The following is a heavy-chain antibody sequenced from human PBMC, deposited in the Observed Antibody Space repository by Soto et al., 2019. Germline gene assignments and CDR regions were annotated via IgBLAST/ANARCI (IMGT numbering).Heavy chain of an antibody. CDR2: IYTSGST. CDR3: ARGGIQLSYAFDY. Sequence: SETLSLTCSVSGTSVSNYYWSWIRQPAGKGLEHIGRIYTSGSTSYNPSLKSRVTMSMDTSQTQIYLNLTSVTAADTAVYYCARGGIQLSYAFDYWGPGILVT. J-gene: IGHJ4*02. CDR1: GTSVSNYY. D-gene: IGHD5-18*01. V-gene: IGHV4-4*07.